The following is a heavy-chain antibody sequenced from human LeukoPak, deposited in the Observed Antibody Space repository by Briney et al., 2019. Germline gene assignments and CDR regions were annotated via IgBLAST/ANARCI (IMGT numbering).Heavy chain of an antibody. D-gene: IGHD4-23*01. Sequence: PSETLSLTCTVSGGSISSSSYYWGWIRQPPGKGLEWIGSIYYSGSTYYNPSLKSRVTISVDTSKNQFSLKLSSVTAADTAVYYCGGLEGATVVTPRPWYFDLWGRGTLVTVSS. CDR1: GGSISSSSYY. V-gene: IGHV4-39*07. CDR2: IYYSGST. J-gene: IGHJ2*01. CDR3: GGLEGATVVTPRPWYFDL.